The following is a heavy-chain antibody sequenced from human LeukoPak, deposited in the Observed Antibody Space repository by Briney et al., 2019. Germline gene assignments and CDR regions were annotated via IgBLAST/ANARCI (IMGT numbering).Heavy chain of an antibody. CDR1: GGTFTSYA. D-gene: IGHD5-18*01. CDR2: IIPIFGTA. CDR3: ASQSGYSYGFPNYYYGMDV. V-gene: IGHV1-69*13. J-gene: IGHJ6*02. Sequence: SVKVSCKASGGTFTSYAISWVRQAPGQGLEWMGGIIPIFGTANYAQKFQGRVTITADESTSTAYMELSSLRSEDTAVYYCASQSGYSYGFPNYYYGMDVWGQGTTVTVSS.